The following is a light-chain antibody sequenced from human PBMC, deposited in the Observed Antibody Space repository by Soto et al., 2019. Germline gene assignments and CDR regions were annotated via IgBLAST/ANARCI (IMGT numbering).Light chain of an antibody. V-gene: IGLV1-40*01. CDR1: SSNIGAGFD. CDR2: GNS. J-gene: IGLJ1*01. CDR3: QSYDSSLSAYV. Sequence: QSVLTQPPPVSGAPGQRVTISCTGSSSNIGAGFDVHWYQQLPGTAPKLLVYGNSNRPSGVPDRFSGSKSGTSASLAVTGLQAEDEADYYCQSYDSSLSAYVFGTGTKAPS.